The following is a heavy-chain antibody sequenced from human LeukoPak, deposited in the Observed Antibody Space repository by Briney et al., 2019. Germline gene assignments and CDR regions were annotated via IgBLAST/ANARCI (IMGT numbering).Heavy chain of an antibody. J-gene: IGHJ4*02. CDR2: ISSSGSTI. Sequence: GGSLRLSCAASGFTFSSYEMNWVRQAPGKGLEWVSYISSSGSTIYYADSVKGRFTISRDNSKNTLYLQMNSLRAEDTAVYYCARDQPPSTRPFDYWGQGTLVTVSS. CDR1: GFTFSSYE. CDR3: ARDQPPSTRPFDY. V-gene: IGHV3-48*03.